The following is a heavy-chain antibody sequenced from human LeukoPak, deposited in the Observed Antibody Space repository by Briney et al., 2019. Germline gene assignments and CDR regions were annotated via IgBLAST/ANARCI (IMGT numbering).Heavy chain of an antibody. CDR3: ARHHSSSWYFDY. CDR1: GGSISSYY. Sequence: SETLSLTCTVSGGSISSYYWSWIRQPPGKGLEWIGYIYYSGSTNYNPSLKSRVTISVDTSKNQFSLKLSSVTAADTAVYYCARHHSSSWYFDYWGQGTLVTVSS. V-gene: IGHV4-59*08. J-gene: IGHJ4*02. CDR2: IYYSGST. D-gene: IGHD6-13*01.